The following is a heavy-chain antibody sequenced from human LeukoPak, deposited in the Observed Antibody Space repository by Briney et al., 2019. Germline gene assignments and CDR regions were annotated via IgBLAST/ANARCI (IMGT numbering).Heavy chain of an antibody. D-gene: IGHD6-13*01. Sequence: PSETLSLTCTVSGGSISSYYWSWIRQPPPKGLERIGYIYYSGSTNYNPSLKSRVTISVDTSKDQFSLKLSSVTAADTAVYYCARDAGESIAAAGRLYYYYYGMDVWGQGTTVTVSS. CDR2: IYYSGST. CDR3: ARDAGESIAAAGRLYYYYYGMDV. J-gene: IGHJ6*02. V-gene: IGHV4-59*01. CDR1: GGSISSYY.